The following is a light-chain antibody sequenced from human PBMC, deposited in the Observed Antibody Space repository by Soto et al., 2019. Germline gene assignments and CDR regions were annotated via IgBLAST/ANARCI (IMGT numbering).Light chain of an antibody. CDR2: EVS. Sequence: QSALTQPASVSGSPGQSITISCTGTSSDVGGYDYVSWYQQHPDKAPKLMIYEVSNRPSGVSNRFSGSKSGNTASLTISGLQAEDEADYYCSSYTSRSTLYVFGPGTKLTVL. V-gene: IGLV2-14*01. J-gene: IGLJ1*01. CDR3: SSYTSRSTLYV. CDR1: SSDVGGYDY.